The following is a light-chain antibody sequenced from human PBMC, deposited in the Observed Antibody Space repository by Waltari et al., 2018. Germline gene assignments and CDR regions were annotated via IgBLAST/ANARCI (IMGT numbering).Light chain of an antibody. V-gene: IGKV3-20*01. CDR3: QQYGRSWNT. CDR2: GSS. CDR1: QSVSSNY. Sequence: IVLTQSPGTLSLSPGERATLSCRASQSVSSNYLAWYQQRPGQAHRLLIHGSSSRATGIPDRFSGSGSGTDFTLTISRLEPEDFAVYYCQQYGRSWNTFGQGTKLEIK. J-gene: IGKJ2*01.